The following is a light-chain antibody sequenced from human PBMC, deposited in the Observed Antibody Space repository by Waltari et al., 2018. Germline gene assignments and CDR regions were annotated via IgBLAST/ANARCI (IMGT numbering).Light chain of an antibody. CDR1: SSDIGGYNY. CDR2: EVT. CDR3: MSYAGSNTWV. V-gene: IGLV2-8*01. Sequence: QSALTQPPSASGSPGQSVTISCTGTSSDIGGYNYVCWDQQHPGKAPKLMIYEVTKRPSGVPDRFSGSRSGNTASLTVSGLQAEDEADYYCMSYAGSNTWVFGGGTKLTVL. J-gene: IGLJ3*02.